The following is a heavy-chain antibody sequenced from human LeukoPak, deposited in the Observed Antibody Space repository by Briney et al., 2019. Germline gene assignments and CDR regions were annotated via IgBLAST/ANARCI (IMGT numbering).Heavy chain of an antibody. J-gene: IGHJ5*01. CDR3: AKKAKVADRLDWFDS. CDR1: GYSFTSYD. CDR2: MSPNSGHT. V-gene: IGHV1-8*03. Sequence: ASVKVSCKASGYSFTSYDINWVRQAPGQGLEWMGWMSPNSGHTGCAQKFQGRVTITRNTSIRTAYMELSSLRSEDTAVYYCAKKAKVADRLDWFDSWGQGTLVTVSS. D-gene: IGHD6-6*01.